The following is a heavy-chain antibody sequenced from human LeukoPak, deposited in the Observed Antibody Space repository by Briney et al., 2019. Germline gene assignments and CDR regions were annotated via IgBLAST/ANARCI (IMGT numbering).Heavy chain of an antibody. CDR2: IHSGGST. V-gene: IGHV3-66*01. CDR3: ARGDYFYYTMDV. CDR1: GFTLSSNY. Sequence: GGSLRLSCAASGFTLSSNYMSWVRQAPGKGLEGVSLIHSGGSTYYVDSVKGRFTISRDNSKNMVYLQMNSLRAEDTAVYYCARGDYFYYTMDVWGQGTTVTVSS. J-gene: IGHJ6*02.